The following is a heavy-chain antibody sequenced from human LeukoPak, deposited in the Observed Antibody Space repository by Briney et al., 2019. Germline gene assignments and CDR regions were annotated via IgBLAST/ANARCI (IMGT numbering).Heavy chain of an antibody. D-gene: IGHD5-24*01. CDR1: GFTFSSYS. J-gene: IGHJ4*02. Sequence: GGSLRLSCAASGFTFSSYSMNWVRQAPGKGLEWVSYISSSTSTIYYADSVKSRFTISRDNAQNSLYLHMSSLRDEDTAVYYCARGDGFHYFDYWGQGALVTVSS. CDR2: ISSSTSTI. V-gene: IGHV3-48*02. CDR3: ARGDGFHYFDY.